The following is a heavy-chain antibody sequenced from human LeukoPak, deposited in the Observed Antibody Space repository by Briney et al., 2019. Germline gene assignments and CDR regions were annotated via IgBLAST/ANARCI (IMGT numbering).Heavy chain of an antibody. V-gene: IGHV4-59*01. CDR2: IYYSGST. D-gene: IGHD6-13*01. CDR1: GGSISSYY. Sequence: SETLSLTCTVSGGSISSYYWSWIRQPPGKGLEWIGYIYYSGSTNYNPSLKSRVTISVDTSKNQFSLKLSSVTAADTAVYYCARAHTSSWSRWFDPWGQGTLVTVSS. J-gene: IGHJ5*02. CDR3: ARAHTSSWSRWFDP.